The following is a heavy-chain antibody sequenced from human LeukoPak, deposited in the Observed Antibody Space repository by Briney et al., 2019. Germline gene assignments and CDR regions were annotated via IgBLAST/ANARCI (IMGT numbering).Heavy chain of an antibody. Sequence: GASVKVSCKASGYTFTSYDINWVRQATGQGLEWMGWMNPNSGDTGYAQKLQGRVTMTTDTSTSTAYMELRSLRSDDTAVYYCARGSSSSFDYWGQGTLVTVSS. V-gene: IGHV1-8*01. D-gene: IGHD6-13*01. CDR1: GYTFTSYD. CDR3: ARGSSSSFDY. J-gene: IGHJ4*02. CDR2: MNPNSGDT.